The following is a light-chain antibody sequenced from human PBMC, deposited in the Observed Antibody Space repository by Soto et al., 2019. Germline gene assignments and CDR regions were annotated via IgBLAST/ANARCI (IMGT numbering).Light chain of an antibody. CDR3: QQYYSTPQT. J-gene: IGKJ1*01. CDR2: LAS. V-gene: IGKV4-1*01. CDR1: QSVLYSSNNKNY. Sequence: DIVMTQSPYSLAVSLGERATINCKSSQSVLYSSNNKNYLAWYQQKPGQPPKLLIYLASTRESGVPDRFSGSGSGTDFTLTISSLQAEDVAVYYCQQYYSTPQTFGQGTKVEIK.